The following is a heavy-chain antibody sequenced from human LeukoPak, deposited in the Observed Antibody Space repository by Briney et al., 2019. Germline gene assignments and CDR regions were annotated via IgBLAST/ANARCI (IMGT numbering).Heavy chain of an antibody. Sequence: SVKVSCKASGGIFRSYGVSWVRQAPGQGLEWLGGITDMFRTGNYAQKFQGRVTITTDESTRTAYMELSSLTFEDTAVYYCAEINLVEKGGRFINWLDPWGQGTLVTVSS. CDR3: AEINLVEKGGRFINWLDP. J-gene: IGHJ5*02. CDR1: GGIFRSYG. V-gene: IGHV1-69*05. CDR2: ITDMFRTG. D-gene: IGHD1-26*01.